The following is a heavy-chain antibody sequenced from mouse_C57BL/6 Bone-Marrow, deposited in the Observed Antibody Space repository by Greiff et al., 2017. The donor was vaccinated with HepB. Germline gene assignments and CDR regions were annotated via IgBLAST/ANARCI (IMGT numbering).Heavy chain of an antibody. Sequence: QVQLQQSGAELARPGASVKLSCKASGYTFTSYGISWVKQRTGQGLEWIGEIYPRSGNTYYNEKFKGKATLTADKSSSTAYMELRSLTSEDSAVYFCARRGFVYAMDYWGQGTSVTVSS. V-gene: IGHV1-81*01. CDR1: GYTFTSYG. CDR2: IYPRSGNT. J-gene: IGHJ4*01. CDR3: ARRGFVYAMDY.